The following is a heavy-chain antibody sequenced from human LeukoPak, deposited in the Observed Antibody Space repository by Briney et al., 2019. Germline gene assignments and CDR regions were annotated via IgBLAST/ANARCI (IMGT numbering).Heavy chain of an antibody. CDR2: IYYSGST. D-gene: IGHD3-22*01. Sequence: PSETLSLTCTVSGGSISSYYWSWIRQPPGKGLEWIGYIYYSGSTNYNPSLKSRVTISVDTSKNRFSLKLSSVTAADTAVYYCARGRYYYDSSGYHYSFDYWGQGTLVTVSP. CDR1: GGSISSYY. V-gene: IGHV4-59*01. CDR3: ARGRYYYDSSGYHYSFDY. J-gene: IGHJ4*02.